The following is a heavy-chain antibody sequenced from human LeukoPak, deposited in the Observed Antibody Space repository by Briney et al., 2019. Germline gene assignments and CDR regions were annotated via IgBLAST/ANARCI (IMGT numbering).Heavy chain of an antibody. CDR2: ISSSSSYI. D-gene: IGHD2-2*02. CDR1: GFTFSSYA. Sequence: GGSLRLSCAATGFTFSSYAMSWVRQAPGKGLEWVSSISSSSSYIYYADSVKGRFTISRDNAKNSLYLQMNSLRAEDTAVYYCAKSGGIVPAAISYYYYYMDVWGKGTTVTVSS. V-gene: IGHV3-21*01. J-gene: IGHJ6*03. CDR3: AKSGGIVPAAISYYYYYMDV.